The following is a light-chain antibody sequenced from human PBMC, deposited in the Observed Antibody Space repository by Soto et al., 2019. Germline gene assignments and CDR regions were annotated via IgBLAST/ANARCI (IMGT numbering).Light chain of an antibody. CDR2: GAS. V-gene: IGKV3-15*01. CDR1: QSVSSN. Sequence: EIVMTNSAATLSVSPGERATLSCRASQSVSSNLAWYQQKPGQAPRLLIYGASTRATGIPARFSGSGSGTEFTLTISSLQSEDFAVYYCQQYNNWPPRTFGQGTKVDIK. CDR3: QQYNNWPPRT. J-gene: IGKJ1*01.